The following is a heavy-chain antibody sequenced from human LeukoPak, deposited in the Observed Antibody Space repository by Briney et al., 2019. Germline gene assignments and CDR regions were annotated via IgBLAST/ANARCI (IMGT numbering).Heavy chain of an antibody. D-gene: IGHD4-17*01. CDR1: GGSISSGGYP. Sequence: SETLSLTCAVSGGSISSGGYPWSWVRQPPGKGLEWIGYISHSGTTYNNPSLKSRVSISVDRSKNQFSLKLSSVTAADTAVYYCARSRGDYYFDYWGQGTLVTVSS. J-gene: IGHJ4*02. CDR2: ISHSGTT. V-gene: IGHV4-30-2*01. CDR3: ARSRGDYYFDY.